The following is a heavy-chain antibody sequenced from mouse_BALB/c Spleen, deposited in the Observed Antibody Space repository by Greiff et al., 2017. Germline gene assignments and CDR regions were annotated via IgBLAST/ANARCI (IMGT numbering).Heavy chain of an antibody. CDR1: GFAFSSYD. CDR3: ARDGYYVERAMDY. J-gene: IGHJ4*01. D-gene: IGHD2-3*01. Sequence: EVKVVESGGGLVKPGGSLKLSCAASGFAFSSYDMSWVRQTPEKRLEWVAYISSGGGSTYYPDTVKGRFTISRDNAKNTLYLQMSSLKSEDTAMYYCARDGYYVERAMDYWGQGTSVTVSS. CDR2: ISSGGGST. V-gene: IGHV5-12-1*01.